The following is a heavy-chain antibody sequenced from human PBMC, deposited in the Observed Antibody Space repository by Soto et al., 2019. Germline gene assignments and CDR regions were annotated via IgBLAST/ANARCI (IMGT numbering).Heavy chain of an antibody. J-gene: IGHJ6*02. D-gene: IGHD2-8*01. Sequence: LSLTCTVSGGSISSYYWSWIRQPPGKGLEWIGYIYYSGSTNYNPSLKSRVTISVDTSKNQFSLKLSSVTAADTAVYYCARAPGIVLTTDYHYGMDVWGQGTTVTVSS. CDR3: ARAPGIVLTTDYHYGMDV. V-gene: IGHV4-59*01. CDR1: GGSISSYY. CDR2: IYYSGST.